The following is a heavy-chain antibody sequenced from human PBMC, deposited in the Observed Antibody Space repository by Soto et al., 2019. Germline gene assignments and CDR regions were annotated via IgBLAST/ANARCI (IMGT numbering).Heavy chain of an antibody. J-gene: IGHJ4*02. V-gene: IGHV4-59*02. CDR1: GGSVSSDY. CDR3: ARDETIGMPHY. D-gene: IGHD1-1*01. Sequence: QVQLQESGPGLVKPSETLSLTCTVSGGSVSSDYWSWIRQPPGKGLEWMGYIYYSGNTNYNPSLKGRVTMSVDTSKSPSSLKLTSVTAADTAVYYCARDETIGMPHYWGQGTLVTVSS. CDR2: IYYSGNT.